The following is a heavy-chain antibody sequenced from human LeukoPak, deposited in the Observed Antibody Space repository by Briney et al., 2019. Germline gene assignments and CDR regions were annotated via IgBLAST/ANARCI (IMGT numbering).Heavy chain of an antibody. Sequence: ASVKVSCKASGYTFTDYYMHWVRQAPGQGLEWMGWINPNSGGTNYAQEFQGRVTMTRDTSISTAYMELSRLRSDDTAVYYCARDSSGYRSLFDYWGQGTLVTVSS. V-gene: IGHV1-2*02. CDR1: GYTFTDYY. CDR3: ARDSSGYRSLFDY. CDR2: INPNSGGT. J-gene: IGHJ4*02. D-gene: IGHD5-18*01.